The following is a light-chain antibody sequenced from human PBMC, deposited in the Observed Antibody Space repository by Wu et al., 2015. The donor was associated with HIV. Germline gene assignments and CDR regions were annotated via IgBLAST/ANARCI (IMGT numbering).Light chain of an antibody. V-gene: IGKV3-11*01. CDR1: QSLSTY. J-gene: IGKJ1*01. CDR3: QQYGSSPRT. CDR2: DAS. Sequence: ETVLTQSPATLSLSPGDRATLSCRASQSLSTYLAWYQQKPGQAPRLLIYDASNRAPGVPARFSGSGSETDLTLTISSLEPEDFAVYYCQQYGSSPRTFGQGTKVEIK.